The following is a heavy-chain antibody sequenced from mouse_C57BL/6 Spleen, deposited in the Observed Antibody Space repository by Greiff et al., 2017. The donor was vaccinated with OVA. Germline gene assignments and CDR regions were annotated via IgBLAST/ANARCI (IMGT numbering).Heavy chain of an antibody. CDR2: IHPNSGST. D-gene: IGHD1-1*01. CDR3: ARDYGRGGYFDY. J-gene: IGHJ2*01. Sequence: QVQLQQPGAELVKPGASVKLSCKASGYTFTSYWMHWVKQRPGQGLEWIGMIHPNSGSTNYNEKFKSKATLTVDKSSSTAYMQLSSLTSEDSAVYYCARDYGRGGYFDYWGQGTTLTVSS. V-gene: IGHV1-64*01. CDR1: GYTFTSYW.